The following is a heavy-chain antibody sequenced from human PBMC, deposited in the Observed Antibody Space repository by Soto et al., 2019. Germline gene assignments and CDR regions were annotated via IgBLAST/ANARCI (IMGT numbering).Heavy chain of an antibody. V-gene: IGHV4-34*01. CDR1: GGSFSGYY. CDR2: INHSGST. Sequence: QVQLQQWGAGLLKPSETLSLTCAVYGGSFSGYYWSWIRQPPGKGLEWIGEINHSGSTNYNPSLKSRVTISVDTSKNQFSLKRSSVTAADTAVYYCARGRYSSNYYYYMDVWGKGTTVTVSS. D-gene: IGHD6-13*01. CDR3: ARGRYSSNYYYYMDV. J-gene: IGHJ6*03.